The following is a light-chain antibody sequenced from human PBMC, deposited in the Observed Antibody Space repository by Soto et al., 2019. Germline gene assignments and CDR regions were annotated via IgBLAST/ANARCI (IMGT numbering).Light chain of an antibody. V-gene: IGKV3D-15*01. Sequence: VMTQSPATLSVSPGERAALSCRASQSVGTYLAWYQHKPGQAPRLLIYDASNRVTGIPDRFSGSGSGTEFTLTISSLQSEDFAVYFCQQYNDWPLYTFGQGTKVDIK. CDR3: QQYNDWPLYT. CDR2: DAS. J-gene: IGKJ2*01. CDR1: QSVGTY.